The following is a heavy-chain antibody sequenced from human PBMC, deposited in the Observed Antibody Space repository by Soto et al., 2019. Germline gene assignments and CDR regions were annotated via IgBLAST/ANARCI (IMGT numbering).Heavy chain of an antibody. D-gene: IGHD6-6*01. Sequence: PGGSLRLSCAASGFTVSSNYMSWVRQAPGKGLEWVSVIYSGGSTYYADSVKGRFTISRDNSKNTLYLQMNSLRAEDTAVYYCARGGLNSSYNWFDPWGQGTLVTVSS. V-gene: IGHV3-53*01. CDR1: GFTVSSNY. J-gene: IGHJ5*02. CDR3: ARGGLNSSYNWFDP. CDR2: IYSGGST.